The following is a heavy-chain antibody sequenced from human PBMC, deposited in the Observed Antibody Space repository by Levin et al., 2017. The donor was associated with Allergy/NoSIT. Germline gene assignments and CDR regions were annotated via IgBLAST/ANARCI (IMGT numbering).Heavy chain of an antibody. D-gene: IGHD6-19*01. V-gene: IGHV1-18*01. CDR3: ARDLGTGWYDNAFEI. CDR2: ISPNNGHT. Sequence: ASVKVSCKASGYTFRVYGIIWVRQAPGEGLEWLGWISPNNGHTKVSHKVQGRVTMTTEASTTTAYLDIRSLTSDDTAVYYCARDLGTGWYDNAFEIWGQGTLVSVSS. CDR1: GYTFRVYG. J-gene: IGHJ3*02.